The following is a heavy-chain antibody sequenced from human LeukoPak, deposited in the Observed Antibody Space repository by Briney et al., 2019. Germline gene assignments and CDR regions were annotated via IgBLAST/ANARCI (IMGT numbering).Heavy chain of an antibody. J-gene: IGHJ4*02. CDR2: IYYSGNT. Sequence: PSETLSLTCTVSGDSISSSNSYRGWIRQPPGKGLEWIGYIYYSGNTNCNPSLKSRVTISVDTSKNQFSLKLTSVTAADTAVYYCARQYGSGSYSYFDYWGQGTLVTVSS. CDR1: GDSISSSNSY. V-gene: IGHV4-61*05. D-gene: IGHD3-10*01. CDR3: ARQYGSGSYSYFDY.